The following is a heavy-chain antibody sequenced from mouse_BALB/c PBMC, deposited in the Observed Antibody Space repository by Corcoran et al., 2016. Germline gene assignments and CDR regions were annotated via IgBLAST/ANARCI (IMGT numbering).Heavy chain of an antibody. D-gene: IGHD2-4*01. CDR1: GYTFTNYG. Sequence: QIQLVQSGPELKKPGETVKISCKASGYTFTNYGINWVKQAPGKGLKWMGWINTYTGEPTYADDFKGRFAFSLETSASTAYLQINNLKNEDTATYFCARLYDYAAYWGQGTLVTVSA. CDR2: INTYTGEP. CDR3: ARLYDYAAY. J-gene: IGHJ3*01. V-gene: IGHV9-3-1*01.